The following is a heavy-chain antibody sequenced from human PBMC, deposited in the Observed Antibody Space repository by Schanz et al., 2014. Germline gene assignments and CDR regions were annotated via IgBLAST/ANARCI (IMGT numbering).Heavy chain of an antibody. CDR3: ARGQARGRNKDDEELDD. J-gene: IGHJ3*01. V-gene: IGHV3-NL1*01. D-gene: IGHD1-1*01. CDR1: GFTFTSYS. Sequence: QVQLVQSGGGVVQPGGSLRLSCAASGFTFTSYSMHWVRQAPGKGLEWVSVIWGGGVTTYYADSVKGRFTIFRDNSKNTLYLQMNSLRPEDTGIYYCARGQARGRNKDDEELDDWGQGTVVTVSP. CDR2: IWGGGVTT.